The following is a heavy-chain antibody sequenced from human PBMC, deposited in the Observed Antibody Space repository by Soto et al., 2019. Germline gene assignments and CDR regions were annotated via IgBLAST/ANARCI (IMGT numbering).Heavy chain of an antibody. V-gene: IGHV1-3*01. CDR3: AWDGSGSYYNPFDY. J-gene: IGHJ4*02. CDR1: GYPFTSYA. CDR2: INAGNGNT. D-gene: IGHD3-10*01. Sequence: QVQLVQSGAGVKKPGASVKVSCKASGYPFTSYAMHWVRQAPGQRLEWMGWINAGNGNTKYSQKFQGRVTITRDTSASTAYMELSSLRSEDTAVYYCAWDGSGSYYNPFDYWGQGTLVTVSS.